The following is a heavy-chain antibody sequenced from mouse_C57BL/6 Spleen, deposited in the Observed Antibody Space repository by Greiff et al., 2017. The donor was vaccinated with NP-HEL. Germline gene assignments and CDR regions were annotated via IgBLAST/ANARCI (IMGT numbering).Heavy chain of an antibody. CDR1: GFTFSSYA. D-gene: IGHD2-4*01. J-gene: IGHJ4*01. Sequence: EVHLVESGGGLVKPGGSLKLSCAASGFTFSSYAMSWVRQTPEKRLEWVATISDGGSYTYYPDNVKGRFTISRDNAKNNLYLQMSHLKSEDTAMYYCARERGLRRENAMDYWGQGTSVTVSS. V-gene: IGHV5-4*01. CDR2: ISDGGSYT. CDR3: ARERGLRRENAMDY.